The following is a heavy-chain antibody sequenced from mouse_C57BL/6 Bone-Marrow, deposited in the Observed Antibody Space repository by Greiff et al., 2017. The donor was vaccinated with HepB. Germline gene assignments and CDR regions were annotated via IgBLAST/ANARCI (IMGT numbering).Heavy chain of an antibody. CDR1: GFSLTSYG. CDR2: IWSGGST. Sequence: VQLVESGPGLVQPSQSLSITCTVSGFSLTSYGVHWVRQSPGKGLEWLGVIWSGGSTDYNAAFISRLSISKDNSKSQVFFKMNSLQADDTAIYYCARNPIYYYGSSHWYFDVWGTGTTVTVSS. J-gene: IGHJ1*03. V-gene: IGHV2-2*01. D-gene: IGHD1-1*01. CDR3: ARNPIYYYGSSHWYFDV.